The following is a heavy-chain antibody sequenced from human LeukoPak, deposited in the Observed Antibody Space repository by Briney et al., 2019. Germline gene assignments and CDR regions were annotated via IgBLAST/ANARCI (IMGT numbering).Heavy chain of an antibody. CDR3: ARVRAYDLWSGFYRDDYYYYMDV. CDR2: TSGNGVST. CDR1: GFKFGDYG. D-gene: IGHD3-3*01. Sequence: GGSLRLSCAASGFKFGDYGMSWVRQGPGKGLEWVSGTSGNGVSTGYAGSVKGRFTISRDNANNSLYLEMNSLRDEDTALYYCARVRAYDLWSGFYRDDYYYYMDVWGKGTTVTVSS. V-gene: IGHV3-20*04. J-gene: IGHJ6*03.